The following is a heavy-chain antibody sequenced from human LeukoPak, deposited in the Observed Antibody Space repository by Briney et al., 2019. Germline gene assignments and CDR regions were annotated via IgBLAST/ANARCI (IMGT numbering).Heavy chain of an antibody. J-gene: IGHJ4*02. Sequence: PGGSLRLSCAASGFTFSSYAMSWVRQAPGKGLEWVSAISGSGGSTYYADSVKGRFTNSRDNSKSTLYLQMNSLRAEDTAVYYCAKGGSGWSPFDYWGQGTLVTVSS. D-gene: IGHD6-19*01. CDR2: ISGSGGST. CDR3: AKGGSGWSPFDY. V-gene: IGHV3-23*01. CDR1: GFTFSSYA.